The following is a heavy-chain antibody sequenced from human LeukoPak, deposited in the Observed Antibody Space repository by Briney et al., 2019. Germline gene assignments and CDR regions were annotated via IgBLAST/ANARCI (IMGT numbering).Heavy chain of an antibody. V-gene: IGHV4-59*01. CDR3: ARGSGYDYRIDY. CDR2: IYYSGST. CDR1: GGSLSSYY. D-gene: IGHD5-12*01. J-gene: IGHJ4*02. Sequence: SESLSLTCTVSGGSLSSYYWSWIRQPPGKGLEWIGYIYYSGSTNYNPSLKSRVTISVDTSKNQFSLKLSSVTAADAAVYYCARGSGYDYRIDYWGQGTLVTVSS.